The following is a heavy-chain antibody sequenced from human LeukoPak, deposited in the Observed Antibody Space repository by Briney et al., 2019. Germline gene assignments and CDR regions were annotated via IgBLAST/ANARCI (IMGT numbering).Heavy chain of an antibody. V-gene: IGHV3-48*03. J-gene: IGHJ3*01. Sequence: GGSLRLSCAASGFTFRSYEMTWVRQAPGKGLEWVSYISSSGYTIYYADSVKGRFTISRDNAKNSLFLQVNSLRDEDTAVYYCAREGSGAFDVWGQGTMVTVSS. CDR3: AREGSGAFDV. CDR2: ISSSGYTI. CDR1: GFTFRSYE.